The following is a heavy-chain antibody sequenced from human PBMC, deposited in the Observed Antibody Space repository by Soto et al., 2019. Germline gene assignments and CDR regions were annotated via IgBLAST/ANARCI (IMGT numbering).Heavy chain of an antibody. CDR1: GGSFSGYY. Sequence: QVQLQQWGAGLLKPSETLSLTCAVYGGSFSGYYWSWIRQPPGKGLEWIGEINHSGSTNYNPSLKSRFTISVDTSKNQFALQLSSVTAADTAVYYCARGRVSTTMRQGGWFDPWGQGTLVTVSS. J-gene: IGHJ5*02. V-gene: IGHV4-34*01. CDR3: ARGRVSTTMRQGGWFDP. D-gene: IGHD2-2*01. CDR2: INHSGST.